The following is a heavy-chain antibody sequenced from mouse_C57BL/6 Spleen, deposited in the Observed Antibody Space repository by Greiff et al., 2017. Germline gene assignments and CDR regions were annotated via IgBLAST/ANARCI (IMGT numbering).Heavy chain of an antibody. CDR2: IDPSDSYT. CDR1: GYTFTSYW. CDR3: ARYGKKVDYAMDY. V-gene: IGHV1-69*01. D-gene: IGHD2-1*01. J-gene: IGHJ4*01. Sequence: VQLQQPGAELVMPGASVKLSCKASGYTFTSYWMHWVKQRPGQGLEWIGEIDPSDSYTNYNQKFKGKSTLTVDKSSSTAYMQLSSLTSEDSAVYDCARYGKKVDYAMDYWGQGTSVTVSS.